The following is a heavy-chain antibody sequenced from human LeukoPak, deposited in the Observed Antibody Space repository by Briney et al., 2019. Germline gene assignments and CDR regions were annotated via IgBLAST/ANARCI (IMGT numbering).Heavy chain of an antibody. CDR1: GFTFSSYG. Sequence: GGSLRLSCAASGFTFSSYGMHWVREAPGKGLEWVAFIRYDGSNKYYADSVKGRFTISRDNSKNTLYLQMNSLRAEDTAVYYCAKDGEMATMIAFDYWGQGTLVTASS. CDR3: AKDGEMATMIAFDY. CDR2: IRYDGSNK. J-gene: IGHJ4*02. V-gene: IGHV3-30*02. D-gene: IGHD5-24*01.